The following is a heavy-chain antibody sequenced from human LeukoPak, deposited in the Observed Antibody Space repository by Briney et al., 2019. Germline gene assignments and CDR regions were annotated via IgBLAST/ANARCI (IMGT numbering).Heavy chain of an antibody. V-gene: IGHV4-39*07. D-gene: IGHD1-26*01. J-gene: IGHJ4*02. CDR3: ARGMKSVRGRVGATYFDY. CDR2: IYYSGST. Sequence: TPSETLSLTCTVSGGSISSSSYYWGWIRQPPGKGLEWIGSIYYSGSTYYNPSLKSRVTISVDTSKNQFSLKLSSVTAADTAVYYCARGMKSVRGRVGATYFDYWGQGTLVTVSS. CDR1: GGSISSSSYY.